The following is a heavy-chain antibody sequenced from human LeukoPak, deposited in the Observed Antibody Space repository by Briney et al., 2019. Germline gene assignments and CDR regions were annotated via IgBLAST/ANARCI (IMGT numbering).Heavy chain of an antibody. D-gene: IGHD2-2*01. CDR2: INAGNGNT. V-gene: IGHV1-3*01. CDR3: ARDWDIVVVPAAYYFDY. J-gene: IGHJ4*02. CDR1: GYTFTSYA. Sequence: EASVKVSCKASGYTFTSYAMHWVRQAPGQRLEWMGWINAGNGNTKYSQKFQGRVTITRDTSASTAYMELSSLRSEDTAVYYCARDWDIVVVPAAYYFDYWGQGTLVTVSS.